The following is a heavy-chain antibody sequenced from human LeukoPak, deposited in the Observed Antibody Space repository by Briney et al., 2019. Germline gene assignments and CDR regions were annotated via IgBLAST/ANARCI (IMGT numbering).Heavy chain of an antibody. D-gene: IGHD3-10*01. CDR2: ISDDSGST. CDR3: AKYGVLLWFGELDY. V-gene: IGHV3-23*01. J-gene: IGHJ4*02. Sequence: PGGSLRLSCAASELMFSSYAMSWVRQAPGKGLEWVSGISDDSGSTYYADSVRGRFTISGDNSKNTLYLQMNSLRVEDTAIYYCAKYGVLLWFGELDYWGQGTLVTVSS. CDR1: ELMFSSYA.